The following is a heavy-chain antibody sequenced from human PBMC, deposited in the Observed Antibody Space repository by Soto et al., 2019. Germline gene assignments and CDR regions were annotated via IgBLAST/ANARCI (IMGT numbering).Heavy chain of an antibody. Sequence: QVQLVQSGAEVKKPGSSVKVSCKASGGTFSSYAISWVRQAPGQGLEWMGGIIPIFGTANYAQKFQGRVAITADESTSTAYMELSSLRSEDTAVYYCARWGYSSSYGAEYFQHWGQGPLVTVSS. CDR3: ARWGYSSSYGAEYFQH. CDR1: GGTFSSYA. D-gene: IGHD6-6*01. V-gene: IGHV1-69*01. J-gene: IGHJ1*01. CDR2: IIPIFGTA.